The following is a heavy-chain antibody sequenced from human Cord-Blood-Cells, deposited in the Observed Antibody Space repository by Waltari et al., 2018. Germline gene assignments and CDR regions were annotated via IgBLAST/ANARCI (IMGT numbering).Heavy chain of an antibody. J-gene: IGHJ1*01. CDR3: AGEAREDGNFQH. CDR1: GFTDSSNH. CDR2: IYSSSST. D-gene: IGHD1-26*01. Sequence: EVQLVESGGGLIQPGGSLRLSCAASGFTDSSNHMSCVRQAPGEGLEWVSVIYSSSSTHYADSVKCRFTISRDNAKDALYLQMDGPRAEDTAGYYWAGEAREDGNFQHWGQGTLIAVSA. V-gene: IGHV3-53*01.